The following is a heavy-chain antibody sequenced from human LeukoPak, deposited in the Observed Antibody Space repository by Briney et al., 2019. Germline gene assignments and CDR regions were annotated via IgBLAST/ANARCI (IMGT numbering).Heavy chain of an antibody. Sequence: GGSLRLSCAASGFTFSSYAMSWVRQAPGKGLEWVSAISGSGGSTYYADSVKGRFTISRDNSKNTLYLQMNSLRAEDAAVYYCAKDVLGYSYGYPYNDAFDIWGQGTMVTVSS. D-gene: IGHD5-18*01. V-gene: IGHV3-23*01. CDR1: GFTFSSYA. CDR2: ISGSGGST. J-gene: IGHJ3*02. CDR3: AKDVLGYSYGYPYNDAFDI.